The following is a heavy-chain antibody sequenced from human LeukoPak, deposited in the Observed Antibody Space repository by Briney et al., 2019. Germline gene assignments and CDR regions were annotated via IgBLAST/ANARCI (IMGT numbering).Heavy chain of an antibody. Sequence: SETLSLTCTVSGYSINSGYYWAWIRQPPGKGLDCIGNIYHSGSTYYNPSLKSRATISVDTSKNQFSLRLSSVTAADTAVYFCFADRGGDQGDSWGQGTLVTVSS. CDR2: IYHSGST. J-gene: IGHJ4*02. V-gene: IGHV4-38-2*02. CDR1: GYSINSGYY. D-gene: IGHD3-16*01. CDR3: FADRGGDQGDS.